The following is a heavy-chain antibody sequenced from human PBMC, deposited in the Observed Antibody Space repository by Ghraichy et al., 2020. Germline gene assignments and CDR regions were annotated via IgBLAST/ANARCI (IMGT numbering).Heavy chain of an antibody. Sequence: SETLSLTCAVYGGSFSGYYWSWIRQPPGKGLEWIGEINHSGSTNYNPSLKSRVTISVDTSKNQFSLKLSSVTAADTAVYYCARGRRRRDGYNLSGALSWFDPWGQGTLVTVSS. CDR3: ARGRRRRDGYNLSGALSWFDP. V-gene: IGHV4-34*01. J-gene: IGHJ5*02. D-gene: IGHD5-24*01. CDR2: INHSGST. CDR1: GGSFSGYY.